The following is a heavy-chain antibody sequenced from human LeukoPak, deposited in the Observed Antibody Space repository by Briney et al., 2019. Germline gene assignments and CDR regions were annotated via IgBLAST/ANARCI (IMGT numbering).Heavy chain of an antibody. CDR3: ASGAGWESGY. CDR1: GSTSSRNF. Sequence: GGPLRLSCAVSGSTSSRNFMSWVRQTPEKGLEWVANINQDGSEKNYVDSVKGRFTISRDNAKNSLFLQMNSLRAEDTAIYYCASGAGWESGYWGQGTLVTVSS. V-gene: IGHV3-7*01. J-gene: IGHJ4*02. CDR2: INQDGSEK. D-gene: IGHD1-26*01.